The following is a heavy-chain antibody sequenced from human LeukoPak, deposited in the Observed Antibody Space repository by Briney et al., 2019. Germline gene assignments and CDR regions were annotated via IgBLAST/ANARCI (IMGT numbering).Heavy chain of an antibody. CDR3: AKDPIAAAVFDY. D-gene: IGHD6-13*01. J-gene: IGHJ4*02. CDR2: ISGSGGST. Sequence: PGGSLRLSCAAFGFTVSSNYMSWVRQAPGKGLEWVSAISGSGGSTYYADPVKGRFTISRDNSKNTLYLQMNSLRAEDTAVYYCAKDPIAAAVFDYWGQGTLVTVSS. V-gene: IGHV3-23*01. CDR1: GFTVSSNY.